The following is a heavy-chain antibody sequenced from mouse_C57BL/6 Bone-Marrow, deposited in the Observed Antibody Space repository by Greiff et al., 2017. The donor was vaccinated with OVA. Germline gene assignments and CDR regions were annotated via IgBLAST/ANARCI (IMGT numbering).Heavy chain of an antibody. CDR3: ARSDYYYGSSPFAY. Sequence: VMLVESGAELARPGASVKLSCKASGYTFTSYGISWVKQRTGQGLEWIGEIYPRSGNTYYNEKFKGKAPLTADKSSSTAYMELRSLTSEDSAVYFCARSDYYYGSSPFAYWGQGTLVTVSA. D-gene: IGHD1-1*01. J-gene: IGHJ3*01. CDR1: GYTFTSYG. V-gene: IGHV1-81*01. CDR2: IYPRSGNT.